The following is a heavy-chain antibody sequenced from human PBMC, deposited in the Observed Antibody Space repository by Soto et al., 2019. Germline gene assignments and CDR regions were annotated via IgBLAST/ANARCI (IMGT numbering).Heavy chain of an antibody. D-gene: IGHD6-13*01. Sequence: QVQLQESGPGLVKPSQTLSLTCTVSGGSTSSGDYYWSWIRQPPGKGLEWIGSIYYSGSTYYNPSLKSRVTISVDTSKIQFSLKLNSVTAADTAVYYCASRHSSPYFDYWGQGTLVTVSS. CDR1: GGSTSSGDYY. CDR3: ASRHSSPYFDY. CDR2: IYYSGST. J-gene: IGHJ4*02. V-gene: IGHV4-30-4*01.